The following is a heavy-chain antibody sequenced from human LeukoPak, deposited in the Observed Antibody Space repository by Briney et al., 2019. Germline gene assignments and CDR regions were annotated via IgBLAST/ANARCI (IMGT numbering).Heavy chain of an antibody. Sequence: SETLSLTCAVYGGSFSGYYWSWIRQPPGKGLGWIGEINHSGSTNYNPSLKSRVTISVDTSKNQFSLKLSSVTAADTAVYYCARGRYSSGWSDYWGQGTLVTVSS. V-gene: IGHV4-34*01. J-gene: IGHJ4*02. CDR2: INHSGST. D-gene: IGHD6-19*01. CDR3: ARGRYSSGWSDY. CDR1: GGSFSGYY.